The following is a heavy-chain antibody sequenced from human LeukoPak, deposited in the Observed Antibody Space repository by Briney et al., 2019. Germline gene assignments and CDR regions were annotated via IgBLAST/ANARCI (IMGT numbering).Heavy chain of an antibody. J-gene: IGHJ2*01. D-gene: IGHD1-26*01. CDR3: ARAYSSSLYWYFDL. CDR1: GGSISWYY. V-gene: IGHV4-59*01. Sequence: SETLSLTCTVSGGSISWYYWSWIRQPPGKGLELIGYVHDRGCTNYSPSLKSRVSISVDTSKNQFSLKLSSVTAADTAVYYCARAYSSSLYWYFDLWGRGTLVTVSS. CDR2: VHDRGCT.